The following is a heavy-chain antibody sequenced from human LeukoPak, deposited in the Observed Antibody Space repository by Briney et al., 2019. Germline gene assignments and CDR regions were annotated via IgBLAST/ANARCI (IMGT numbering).Heavy chain of an antibody. D-gene: IGHD3-22*01. CDR1: GGSISSYY. Sequence: SETLSLTCTVSGGSISSYYWSWIRQPAGKGLEWIGRIYTSGSTNYNPSLKSRVTMSVDTSKNQFSLKLSSVTAADTAVYYCARGHSGGYYLFGWDFYFDYWGQGTLVTVSS. CDR2: IYTSGST. CDR3: ARGHSGGYYLFGWDFYFDY. V-gene: IGHV4-4*07. J-gene: IGHJ4*02.